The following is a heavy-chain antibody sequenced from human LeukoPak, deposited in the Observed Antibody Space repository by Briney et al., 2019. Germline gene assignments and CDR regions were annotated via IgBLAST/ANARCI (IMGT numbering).Heavy chain of an antibody. Sequence: SETLSLTCTVSGGSISSYYWSWIRQPPGKGLEWIGYIYYSGSTNYNPSLKSRVTISVDTSKNQFSLKLSSVTAADTAVYYCARVTGYTVEDYFDYWGQGTLVTVSS. V-gene: IGHV4-59*12. D-gene: IGHD6-13*01. CDR1: GGSISSYY. J-gene: IGHJ4*02. CDR3: ARVTGYTVEDYFDY. CDR2: IYYSGST.